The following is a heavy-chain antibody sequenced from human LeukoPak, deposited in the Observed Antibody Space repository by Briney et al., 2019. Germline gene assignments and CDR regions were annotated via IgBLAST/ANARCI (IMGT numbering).Heavy chain of an antibody. Sequence: SETLSLTCTVSGGSISSSSYFWGWIRQPLGKGLEWIGSIHSSGSTYYNPALKSRVTISADTSKNQFSLKLSSVTAADTAVYYCARIDSTAGGDYWGQGTLVTVSS. CDR3: ARIDSTAGGDY. V-gene: IGHV4-39*07. D-gene: IGHD3-9*01. CDR1: GGSISSSSYF. J-gene: IGHJ4*02. CDR2: IHSSGST.